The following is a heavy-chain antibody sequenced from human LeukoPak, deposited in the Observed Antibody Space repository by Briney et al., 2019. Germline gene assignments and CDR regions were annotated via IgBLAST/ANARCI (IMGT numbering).Heavy chain of an antibody. CDR2: IWYDGSNK. Sequence: PGGSLRLSCAASGFTFSSYGMHWVRQAPGKGLEWVAVIWYDGSNKYYADSVKGRFTISRDNSKNTLYLQMNSLRAEDTAVYYCAKSHRTYDIVTGYYADYWGQGTLVTVSS. J-gene: IGHJ4*02. CDR1: GFTFSSYG. D-gene: IGHD3-9*01. V-gene: IGHV3-33*06. CDR3: AKSHRTYDIVTGYYADY.